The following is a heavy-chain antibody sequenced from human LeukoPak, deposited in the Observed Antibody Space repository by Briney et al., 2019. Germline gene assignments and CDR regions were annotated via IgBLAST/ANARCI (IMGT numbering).Heavy chain of an antibody. D-gene: IGHD3-16*01. J-gene: IGHJ4*02. Sequence: GGSLRLSCAASGFTFSSYEMNWVRQAPGKGLEWISYVSANGDTIYYADSVSGRFTISRDNAKNSLYLQMNSLRAEDTAGYYCVSAYGGLLDYWGQGTLVTVSS. V-gene: IGHV3-48*03. CDR2: VSANGDTI. CDR3: VSAYGGLLDY. CDR1: GFTFSSYE.